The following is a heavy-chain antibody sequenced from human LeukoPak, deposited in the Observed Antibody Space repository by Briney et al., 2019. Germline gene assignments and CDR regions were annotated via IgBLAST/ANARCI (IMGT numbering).Heavy chain of an antibody. D-gene: IGHD2-15*01. CDR3: ATRCSGGSCHPPFDY. V-gene: IGHV3-23*01. CDR2: ISGSGGST. J-gene: IGHJ4*02. CDR1: GFTFSSYA. Sequence: PGGSLRLSCAASGFTFSSYAMSWVRQAPGKGLEWVSAISGSGGSTYYADSVKGRFTISRDNSKNTLYLQMNSLRAEDTAVYYCATRCSGGSCHPPFDYWGQGTLVTVSS.